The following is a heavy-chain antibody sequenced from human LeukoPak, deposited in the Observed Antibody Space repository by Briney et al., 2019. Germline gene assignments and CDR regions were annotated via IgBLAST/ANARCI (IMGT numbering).Heavy chain of an antibody. CDR1: GFTFSDHY. Sequence: GGSLRLSCAASGFTFSDHYMSWIRQAPGKGLEWLSYIGGSGSNIQYADSVKGRFTISRDNRKNVLYLQMNRLRDEDTAVYYCTRDPRLSLYWGQGTLVTVSS. CDR2: IGGSGSNI. D-gene: IGHD2-21*01. CDR3: TRDPRLSLY. J-gene: IGHJ4*02. V-gene: IGHV3-11*01.